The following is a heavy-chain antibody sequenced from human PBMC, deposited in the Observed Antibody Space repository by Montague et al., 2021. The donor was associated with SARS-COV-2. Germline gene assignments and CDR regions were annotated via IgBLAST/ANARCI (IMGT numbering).Heavy chain of an antibody. D-gene: IGHD5-24*01. CDR3: AKQRGTITITFDY. J-gene: IGHJ4*02. Sequence: SLRLSCAASGFTFNTYGMSWVRQAPGQGLEWVSCISGSGGTYYAGSVTGRFAISRDTSNNTLYLQMNSLRAEDTAIYYCAKQRGTITITFDYWGQGSLVTVSS. CDR2: ISGSGGT. CDR1: GFTFNTYG. V-gene: IGHV3-23*01.